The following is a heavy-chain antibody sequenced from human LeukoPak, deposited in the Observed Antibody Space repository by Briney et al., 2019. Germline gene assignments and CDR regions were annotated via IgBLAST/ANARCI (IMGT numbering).Heavy chain of an antibody. V-gene: IGHV3-74*01. CDR1: GFTFDDYA. D-gene: IGHD5-18*01. CDR2: INSDGSST. J-gene: IGHJ6*03. Sequence: GGSLRLSCAASGFTFDDYAMHWVRQAPGKGLVWVSRINSDGSSTSYADSVKGRFTISRDNAKNTLYLQMNSLRAEDTAVYYCARADTHYYYYYMDVWGKGTTVTVSS. CDR3: ARADTHYYYYYMDV.